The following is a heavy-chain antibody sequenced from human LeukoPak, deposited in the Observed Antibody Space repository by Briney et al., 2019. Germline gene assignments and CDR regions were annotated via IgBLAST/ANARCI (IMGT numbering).Heavy chain of an antibody. CDR1: GFTFSSYA. Sequence: PGGSLRLSCAASGFTFSSYAMSWVRQAPGKGLEWVSAISGSGGSTYYADSVKGRFTISRDNSKNTLYLQMNSLRAEDTAVYYCAKAYIPYYDYYYGMDVWGQGTTVTVSS. D-gene: IGHD4-11*01. J-gene: IGHJ6*02. V-gene: IGHV3-23*01. CDR3: AKAYIPYYDYYYGMDV. CDR2: ISGSGGST.